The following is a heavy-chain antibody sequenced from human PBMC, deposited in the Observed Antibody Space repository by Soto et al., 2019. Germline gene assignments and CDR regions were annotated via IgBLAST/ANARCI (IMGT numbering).Heavy chain of an antibody. CDR1: GGTFSSYA. J-gene: IGHJ4*02. V-gene: IGHV1-69*13. Sequence: TVKVSCKASGGTFSSYAISWVRQAPGQGLEWMGGIIPIFGTANYAQKFQGRVTITADESTSTAYMELSSLRSEDTAVYYCATPRDDSSGYYSHWGQGTLVTVSS. D-gene: IGHD3-22*01. CDR3: ATPRDDSSGYYSH. CDR2: IIPIFGTA.